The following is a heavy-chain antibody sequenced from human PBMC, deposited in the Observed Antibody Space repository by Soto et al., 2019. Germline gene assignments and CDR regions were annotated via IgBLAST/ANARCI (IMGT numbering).Heavy chain of an antibody. V-gene: IGHV1-58*01. J-gene: IGHJ6*02. CDR1: GFTFPSSA. D-gene: IGHD6-13*01. Sequence: WASVKVSCKASGFTFPSSAVQWVRQARGQRLEWIGWIVVGSGNTNYAQKFQERVTITRDMSTSTAYMELSSVTAADTAVYYCARSVAGTVIIYYYGMDVWGQGTTVTVSS. CDR2: IVVGSGNT. CDR3: ARSVAGTVIIYYYGMDV.